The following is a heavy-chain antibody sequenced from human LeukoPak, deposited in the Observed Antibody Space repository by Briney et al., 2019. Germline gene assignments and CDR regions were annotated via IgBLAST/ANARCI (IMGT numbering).Heavy chain of an antibody. Sequence: SETLSLTCAVYGGSFSGYYWSWIRQPPGKGLEWIGEINHSGSTNYNPSLKSRVTISVDTSKNQFSLKLSSVTAADTAVYYCANPDSSSSFGFDYWGQGTLVAVSS. CDR3: ANPDSSSSFGFDY. J-gene: IGHJ4*02. CDR1: GGSFSGYY. D-gene: IGHD6-6*01. CDR2: INHSGST. V-gene: IGHV4-34*01.